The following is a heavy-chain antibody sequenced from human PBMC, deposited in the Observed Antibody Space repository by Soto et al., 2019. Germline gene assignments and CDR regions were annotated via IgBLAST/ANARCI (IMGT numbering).Heavy chain of an antibody. CDR1: GYTFTSYG. CDR3: ASYSGSYFDYYYYGMDV. CDR2: ISAYNGNT. Sequence: ASVKVSCKASGYTFTSYGISWVRQAPGQGLDWMGWISAYNGNTNYAQKLQGRVTMTTDTSTSTAYMELRSLRSDDTAVYYCASYSGSYFDYYYYGMDVWGQGTTVTVSS. V-gene: IGHV1-18*04. J-gene: IGHJ6*02. D-gene: IGHD1-26*01.